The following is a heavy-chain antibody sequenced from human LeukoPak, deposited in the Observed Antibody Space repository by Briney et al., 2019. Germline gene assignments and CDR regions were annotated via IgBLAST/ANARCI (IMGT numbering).Heavy chain of an antibody. Sequence: SQTLSLTCAISVDSVSSNSAAWNWIRQSPSRDLEWLGRTYYRSKWYNDYAVSVKSRITINPDTSKNQFSLQLNSVTPEDTAVYYCARFVATSGAFDYWGQGTLVTVSS. J-gene: IGHJ4*02. V-gene: IGHV6-1*01. D-gene: IGHD5-12*01. CDR2: TYYRSKWYN. CDR1: VDSVSSNSAA. CDR3: ARFVATSGAFDY.